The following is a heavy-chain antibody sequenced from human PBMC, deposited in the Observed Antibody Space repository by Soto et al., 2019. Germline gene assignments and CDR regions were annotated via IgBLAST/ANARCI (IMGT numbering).Heavy chain of an antibody. D-gene: IGHD1-26*01. CDR3: ATKDNGKYFFDA. CDR2: IHHTGYT. V-gene: IGHV4-28*01. CDR1: GSSISNDNW. Sequence: PSETLSLTCGVSGSSISNDNWWVWIRQPPGKGLEWIGYIHHTGYTYSNPALKSRLTMSVDTSKNQFSLRLSSVTAVDTAVYYCATKDNGKYFFDAWGHGALFTVSS. J-gene: IGHJ4*01.